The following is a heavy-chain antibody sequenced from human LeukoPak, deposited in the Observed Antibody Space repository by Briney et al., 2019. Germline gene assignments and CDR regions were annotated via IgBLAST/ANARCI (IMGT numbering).Heavy chain of an antibody. CDR3: ARVGIAYFGGDCRSDDY. Sequence: GGSLRLSCAASGFTDSNNYMSWVRQAPGKGLEWVSVIYSGGSIYYADSVKGRFTISRDNSKNTLYLQMNSLRAEDTAVYYCARVGIAYFGGDCRSDDYWGQGTLVTVSS. D-gene: IGHD2-21*02. CDR2: IYSGGSI. CDR1: GFTDSNNY. V-gene: IGHV3-53*01. J-gene: IGHJ4*02.